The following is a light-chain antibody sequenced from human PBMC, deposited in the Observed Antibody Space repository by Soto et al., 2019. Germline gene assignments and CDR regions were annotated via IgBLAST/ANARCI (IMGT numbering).Light chain of an antibody. Sequence: EIVLTQSPGTLSLSPRERATLSCRASQSVANAYLAWYQHKVGQSPRLLIYGASNRAPGIPDRFSGSGSGTDFTITISRLEPEDCAVYYCQQYAASPRTFGQGTQVEVK. V-gene: IGKV3-20*01. CDR1: QSVANAY. J-gene: IGKJ1*01. CDR2: GAS. CDR3: QQYAASPRT.